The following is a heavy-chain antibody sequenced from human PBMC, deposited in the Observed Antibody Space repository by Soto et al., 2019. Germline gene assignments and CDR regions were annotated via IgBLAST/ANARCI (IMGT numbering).Heavy chain of an antibody. D-gene: IGHD3-16*02. V-gene: IGHV1-18*01. CDR1: GYTFTSYG. Sequence: ASMKVSFKASGYTFTSYGISWVRQAPGKGLEWMVWISALIGITDYVQNLQGRVTMTTVTSSSTGYMELRSLRSDDTVVYYCVKLGGVIDTDAYWGQGTLVIVSS. J-gene: IGHJ4*02. CDR3: VKLGGVIDTDAY. CDR2: ISALIGIT.